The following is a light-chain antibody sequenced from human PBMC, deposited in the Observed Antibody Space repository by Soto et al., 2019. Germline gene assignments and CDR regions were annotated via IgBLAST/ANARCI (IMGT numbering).Light chain of an antibody. J-gene: IGKJ2*01. V-gene: IGKV3-20*01. CDR2: GAS. CDR3: QQYGSSPKYT. Sequence: ESVLTQSPGTLSLSPGERATLSCRASQRVGSAYLAWYQQKPGQAPRLLIYGASNRATGIPDRFSGSGSETDFTLTISRLEPEDFAVYYCQQYGSSPKYTFGQGTKVDIK. CDR1: QRVGSAY.